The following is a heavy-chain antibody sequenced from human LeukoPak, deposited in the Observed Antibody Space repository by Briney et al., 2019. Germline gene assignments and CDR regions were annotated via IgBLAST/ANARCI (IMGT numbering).Heavy chain of an antibody. CDR3: ARVLWFGELLSYYFDY. V-gene: IGHV1-69*01. J-gene: IGHJ4*02. CDR1: GGTFSSYA. CDR2: IIPIFGTA. Sequence: ASVKVSCKASGGTFSSYAISWARQAPGQGLEWMGGIIPIFGTANYAQKFQGRVTITADESTSTAYMELSSLRSEDTAVYYCARVLWFGELLSYYFDYWGQGTLVTVSS. D-gene: IGHD3-10*01.